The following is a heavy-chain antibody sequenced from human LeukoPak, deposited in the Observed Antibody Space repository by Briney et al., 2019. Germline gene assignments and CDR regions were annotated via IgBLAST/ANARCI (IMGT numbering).Heavy chain of an antibody. V-gene: IGHV4-30-2*01. CDR1: GGSISSGGYS. D-gene: IGHD3-3*01. CDR2: IYHSGST. J-gene: IGHJ5*02. CDR3: ARGQMGRFLEWLYPSYNWFDP. Sequence: SETLSLTCAVSGGSISSGGYSWSWIRQPPGKGLKWIGYIYHSGSTYYNPSLKSRVTISVDRSKNQFSLKLSSVTAADTAVYYCARGQMGRFLEWLYPSYNWFDPWGQGTLVTVSS.